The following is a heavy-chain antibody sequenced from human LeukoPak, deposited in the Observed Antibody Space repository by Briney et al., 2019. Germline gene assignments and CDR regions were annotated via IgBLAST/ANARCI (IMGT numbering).Heavy chain of an antibody. V-gene: IGHV4-59*12. D-gene: IGHD3-22*01. CDR1: GGSISSYY. CDR2: IYYSGST. CDR3: AVSYSGYSAFDI. Sequence: SETLSLTCTVSGGSISSYYWSWIRQPPGKGLEWIGYIYYSGSTNYNPSLKSRVTISVDTFKNQFSLKLSSVTAADTAVYYCAVSYSGYSAFDIWGQGTMVTVSS. J-gene: IGHJ3*02.